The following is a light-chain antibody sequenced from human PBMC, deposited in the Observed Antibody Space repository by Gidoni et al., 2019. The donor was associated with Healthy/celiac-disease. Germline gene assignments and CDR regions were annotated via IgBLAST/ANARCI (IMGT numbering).Light chain of an antibody. CDR2: GAS. Sequence: EIVLTQSPGTRSLSPGERATLSCRASQSVSSSYLACYQQKPGQAPRLLIYGASSRSTGIPDRFSGSGAGTDFTLTISRLEPEDFAVYYFQQYGSSPWTFGQGTKVEIK. CDR3: QQYGSSPWT. J-gene: IGKJ1*01. CDR1: QSVSSSY. V-gene: IGKV3-20*01.